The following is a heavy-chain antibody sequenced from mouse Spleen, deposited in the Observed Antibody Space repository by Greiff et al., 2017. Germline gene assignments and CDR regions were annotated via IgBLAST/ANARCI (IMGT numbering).Heavy chain of an antibody. CDR1: GYSFTDYN. J-gene: IGHJ2*01. CDR3: ARQEAVRYGGPFDY. CDR2: INPNYGTT. Sequence: EVQLVESGPELVKPGASVKISCKASGYSFTDYNMNWVKQSNGKSLEWIGVINPNYGTTSYNQKFKGKATLTVDQSSSAAYMQLNSLTSEDSAVYYCARQEAVRYGGPFDYWGQGTTLTVSS. V-gene: IGHV1-39*01. D-gene: IGHD1-1*01.